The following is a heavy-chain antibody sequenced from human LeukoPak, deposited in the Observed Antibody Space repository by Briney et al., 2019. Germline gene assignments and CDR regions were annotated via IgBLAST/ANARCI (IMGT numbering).Heavy chain of an antibody. CDR1: GYTFTSHD. V-gene: IGHV1-8*01. J-gene: IGHJ5*02. D-gene: IGHD3-10*01. Sequence: ASVKVSCKASGYTFTSHDINWVRQATGQGLEWMGWMNPNSGNTGYAQKFQGRVTMTRNTSISTAYMELSSLRSEDTAVYYCARGVTPTYYYGSGSHNWFDPWGQGTLVTVSS. CDR2: MNPNSGNT. CDR3: ARGVTPTYYYGSGSHNWFDP.